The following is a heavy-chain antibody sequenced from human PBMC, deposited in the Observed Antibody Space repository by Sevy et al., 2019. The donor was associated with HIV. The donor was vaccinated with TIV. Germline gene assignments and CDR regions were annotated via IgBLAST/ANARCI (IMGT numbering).Heavy chain of an antibody. CDR1: GYSFNSHW. Sequence: GESLKISCKGSGYSFNSHWITWVRQVPGKGLEWMGRIDPSESQINYSPSFEGHVTLSVDKSLTTAYLQWSSLKASDTAIYFCARHLYYDSYPDLAYWGQGTLVTVSS. V-gene: IGHV5-10-1*01. D-gene: IGHD3-3*01. J-gene: IGHJ4*02. CDR3: ARHLYYDSYPDLAY. CDR2: IDPSESQI.